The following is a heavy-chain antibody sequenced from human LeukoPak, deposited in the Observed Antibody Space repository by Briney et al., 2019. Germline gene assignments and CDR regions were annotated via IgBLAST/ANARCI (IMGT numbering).Heavy chain of an antibody. V-gene: IGHV3-23*01. J-gene: IGHJ6*03. Sequence: PGGSLRLSCAASGFTFSSYAMSWVRQAPGKGLEWVSAISGSGGSTYYADSVKGRFTISRDNSKNTLYLQMNSLRAEDTAVYYCARWISGGYHYMDVWGKGTTVTVSS. CDR1: GFTFSSYA. CDR3: ARWISGGYHYMDV. D-gene: IGHD3-22*01. CDR2: ISGSGGST.